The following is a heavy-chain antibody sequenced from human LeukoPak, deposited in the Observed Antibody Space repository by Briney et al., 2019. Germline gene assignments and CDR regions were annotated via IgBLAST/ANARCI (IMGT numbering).Heavy chain of an antibody. CDR1: GFTFSDYH. J-gene: IGHJ4*02. V-gene: IGHV3-43*01. CDR3: AKDLTGPLDY. CDR2: ISWDGGST. D-gene: IGHD4/OR15-4a*01. Sequence: GGSLRLSCAASGFTFSDYHMSWIRQAPGKGLEWVSLISWDGGSTYYADSVKGRFTISRDNSKNSLYLQMNSLRTEDTALYYCAKDLTGPLDYWGQGTLVTVSS.